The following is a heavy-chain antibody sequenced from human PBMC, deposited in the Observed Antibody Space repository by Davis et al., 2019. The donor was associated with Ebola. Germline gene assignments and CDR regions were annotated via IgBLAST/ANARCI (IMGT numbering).Heavy chain of an antibody. CDR1: GDSIGSGDYS. J-gene: IGHJ5*02. CDR3: ARDRGSSSYWFDP. V-gene: IGHV4-30-4*07. D-gene: IGHD6-6*01. CDR2: IYYSGTT. Sequence: SETLSLTCAVSGDSIGSGDYSWSWLRQPPGKELAWIGYIYYSGTTYYNPSLKSRVTISIDTSKNQFSLRLNSVTAADTAVYYCARDRGSSSYWFDPWGQGTLVTVSS.